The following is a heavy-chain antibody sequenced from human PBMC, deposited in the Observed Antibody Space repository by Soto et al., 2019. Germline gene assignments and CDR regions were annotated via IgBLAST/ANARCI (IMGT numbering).Heavy chain of an antibody. Sequence: PGGSLRLSCAASGFTFSSYTLSWVRQAPGKGLEWVSSISGNGSNIYYADSVKGRFTISRDNAKNTLYLQMNSLRAEDTAVYYCARVWILANPRGWFDPWGQGTLVTVSS. J-gene: IGHJ5*02. CDR2: ISGNGSNI. D-gene: IGHD2-2*03. CDR3: ARVWILANPRGWFDP. CDR1: GFTFSSYT. V-gene: IGHV3-21*01.